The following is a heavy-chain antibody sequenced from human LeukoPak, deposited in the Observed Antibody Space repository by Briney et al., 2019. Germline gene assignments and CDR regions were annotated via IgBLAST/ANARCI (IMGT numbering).Heavy chain of an antibody. D-gene: IGHD2/OR15-2a*01. CDR3: AKDSSMTLGY. Sequence: SCKTSGYTFTSYYMHWVRQAPGKGLEWVAVISYDGSNKYYADSVKGRFTISRDNSKNTLYLQMNSLRAEDTAVYYCAKDSSMTLGYWGQGTLVTVSS. V-gene: IGHV3-30*18. CDR2: ISYDGSNK. J-gene: IGHJ4*02. CDR1: GYTFTSYY.